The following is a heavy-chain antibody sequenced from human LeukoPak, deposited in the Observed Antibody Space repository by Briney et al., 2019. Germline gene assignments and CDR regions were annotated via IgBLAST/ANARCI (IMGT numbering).Heavy chain of an antibody. V-gene: IGHV1-2*02. CDR2: INPNSGGT. D-gene: IGHD1-1*01. CDR1: GYTFTGYY. J-gene: IGHJ3*02. Sequence: ASVKVSCKASGYTFTGYYMHWVRQAPGQGLEWMGWINPNSGGTNYAQKFQGRVTMTRDTSISTAYMELSRLRSDDTAVYYCARVEGGTYDVFDIWGQGTMVTVSS. CDR3: ARVEGGTYDVFDI.